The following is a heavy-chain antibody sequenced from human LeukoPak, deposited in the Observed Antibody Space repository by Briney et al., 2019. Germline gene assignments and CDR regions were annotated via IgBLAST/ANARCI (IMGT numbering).Heavy chain of an antibody. CDR2: IKQDGSEK. J-gene: IGHJ4*02. CDR3: TRENWYIDY. CDR1: GLTFSNAW. Sequence: GGSLRLSCAASGLTFSNAWMSWVRQAPGKGLEWVANIKQDGSEKYYVDSVKDRFTISRDNAKNSLYLQMNSLRAEDAAVYYCTRENWYIDYWGQGDLVTVSS. V-gene: IGHV3-7*01.